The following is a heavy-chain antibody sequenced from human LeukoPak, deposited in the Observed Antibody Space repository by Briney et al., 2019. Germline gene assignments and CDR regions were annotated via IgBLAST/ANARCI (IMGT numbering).Heavy chain of an antibody. CDR2: ISYDGSNK. Sequence: PGGSLRLSCAASGFTFSSYAMHWVRQAPGKGLEWVAVISYDGSNKYYADSVKGRFIISRDNSKNTLYLQMNSLRAEDTAVYYCARDRSVGATARGYFDYWGQGTLVTVSS. J-gene: IGHJ4*02. D-gene: IGHD1-26*01. V-gene: IGHV3-30*04. CDR3: ARDRSVGATARGYFDY. CDR1: GFTFSSYA.